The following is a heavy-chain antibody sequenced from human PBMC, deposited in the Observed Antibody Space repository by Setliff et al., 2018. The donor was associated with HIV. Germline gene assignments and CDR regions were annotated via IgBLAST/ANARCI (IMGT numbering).Heavy chain of an antibody. J-gene: IGHJ4*02. D-gene: IGHD5-18*01. CDR1: GFTFSNYW. CDR3: ARDAPGYSHVLDF. V-gene: IGHV3-7*03. Sequence: GGSLRLSCAASGFTFSNYWMSWVRQAPGKGLEWVANIKKDGSSKYYADSVKGRFTISRDNSKNTLYLQMNSLRAEDTALYFCARDAPGYSHVLDFWGQGTLVTVSS. CDR2: IKKDGSSK.